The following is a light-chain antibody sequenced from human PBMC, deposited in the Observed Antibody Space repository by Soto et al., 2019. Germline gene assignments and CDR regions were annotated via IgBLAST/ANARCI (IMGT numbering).Light chain of an antibody. V-gene: IGLV8-61*01. CDR3: VLYMGSGIAV. Sequence: QTVVTQEPSFSVSPGGRVTLTCGLTSDSVSTSHYASWYQQTPGQAPRMLIYRTNIRSSGVPDRFSGSILGNKAALTITGAQADDESDYFCVLYMGSGIAVFGGGTKLTVL. J-gene: IGLJ2*01. CDR2: RTN. CDR1: SDSVSTSHY.